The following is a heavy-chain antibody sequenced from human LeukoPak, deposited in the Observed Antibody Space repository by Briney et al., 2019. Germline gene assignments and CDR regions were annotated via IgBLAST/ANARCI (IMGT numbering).Heavy chain of an antibody. CDR3: AKDGRLWFGELSSYYYYMDV. D-gene: IGHD3-10*01. CDR2: ISGSGGST. J-gene: IGHJ6*03. V-gene: IGHV3-23*01. CDR1: GFTFSSYG. Sequence: PGGSLRLSCAAAGFTFSSYGMSWVRQAAGEGLEWVSAISGSGGSTYYADSVKGRFTISRDNSKNTLYLQMNSMRAEDTAVYYCAKDGRLWFGELSSYYYYMDVWGKGTTVTISS.